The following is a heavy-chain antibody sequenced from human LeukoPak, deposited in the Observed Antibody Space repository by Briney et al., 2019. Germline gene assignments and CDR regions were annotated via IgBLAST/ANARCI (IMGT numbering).Heavy chain of an antibody. CDR1: GFTFSNYE. J-gene: IGHJ4*02. Sequence: AGGSLRPSCAASGFTFSNYEFNWVRQAPGKGLEWVSYISSSGRNIYYADSVKGRFTISRDNAKNSLYLQMNSLRAEDTAVYYCARDLVQLWSKDYWGQGTLVTASS. CDR2: ISSSGRNI. D-gene: IGHD5-18*01. V-gene: IGHV3-48*03. CDR3: ARDLVQLWSKDY.